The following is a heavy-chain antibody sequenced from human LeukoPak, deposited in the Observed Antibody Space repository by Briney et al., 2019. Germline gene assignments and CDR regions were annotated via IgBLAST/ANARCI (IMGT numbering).Heavy chain of an antibody. CDR2: IYYSGST. V-gene: IGHV4-59*01. J-gene: IGHJ4*02. Sequence: KSSETLSLTRTVSGGSISSYYWSWIRQSPGKGLEWIGYIYYSGSTNYNPSLKSRVTISVDTSKNQFSLKLSSVTAADTAVYYCAREVVDNYYDSSGTYYFDYWGQGTLVTVSS. CDR3: AREVVDNYYDSSGTYYFDY. CDR1: GGSISSYY. D-gene: IGHD3-22*01.